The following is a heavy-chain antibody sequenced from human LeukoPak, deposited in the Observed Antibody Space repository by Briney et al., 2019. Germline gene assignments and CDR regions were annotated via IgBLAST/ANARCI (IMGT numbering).Heavy chain of an antibody. Sequence: PSQTLSLTCTVSGGSISSGGYYWSWLRQHPGKGLEWIGYIYYSGSTYYNPSLKSRVTISVDTSKNQFSLELSSVTAADTAVYYCAREGITGTTGWGQGTLVTVSS. CDR1: GGSISSGGYY. D-gene: IGHD1-7*01. J-gene: IGHJ4*02. CDR3: AREGITGTTG. V-gene: IGHV4-31*03. CDR2: IYYSGST.